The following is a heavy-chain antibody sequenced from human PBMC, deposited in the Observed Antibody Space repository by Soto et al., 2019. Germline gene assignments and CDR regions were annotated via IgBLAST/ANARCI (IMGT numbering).Heavy chain of an antibody. CDR3: ARHKVTTDYGAVY. CDR1: GGSISSYY. V-gene: IGHV4-59*08. J-gene: IGHJ4*02. D-gene: IGHD4-17*01. Sequence: SETLSLTCTVSGGSISSYYWSWIRQPPGKGLEWIGYIYYSGSTNYNPSLKSRVTISVDTSKNQFSLKLSSVTAADTAVYYCARHKVTTDYGAVYWGQGTLVTVSS. CDR2: IYYSGST.